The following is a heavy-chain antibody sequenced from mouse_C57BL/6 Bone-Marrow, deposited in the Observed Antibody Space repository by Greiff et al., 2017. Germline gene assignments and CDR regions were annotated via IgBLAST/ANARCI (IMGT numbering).Heavy chain of an antibody. Sequence: QVQLQQSGAELVRPGASVKLSCKASGYTFTDYYINWVKQRPGQGLEWIARIYPGSGNTYYNEKFKGKATLTAEKSSSTAYMQLSSLTSEDSAVYFCARDYGSSLHWYFDVWGTGTTVTVSS. V-gene: IGHV1-76*01. D-gene: IGHD1-1*01. J-gene: IGHJ1*03. CDR2: IYPGSGNT. CDR1: GYTFTDYY. CDR3: ARDYGSSLHWYFDV.